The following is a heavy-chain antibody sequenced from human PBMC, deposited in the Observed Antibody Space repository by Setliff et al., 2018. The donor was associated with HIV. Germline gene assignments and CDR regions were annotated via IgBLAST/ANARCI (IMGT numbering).Heavy chain of an antibody. CDR3: ARDRGYPDSFNI. J-gene: IGHJ3*02. D-gene: IGHD3-10*01. CDR1: GFTFSNYW. CDR2: INSDGSII. V-gene: IGHV3-74*01. Sequence: LRLSCAASGFTFSNYWMSWVRQAPGKGLEWVSYINSDGSIITYGESVKGRFTISRDNAKNTLYLQMNSLRAEDTAVYYCARDRGYPDSFNIWGQGTVVTVSS.